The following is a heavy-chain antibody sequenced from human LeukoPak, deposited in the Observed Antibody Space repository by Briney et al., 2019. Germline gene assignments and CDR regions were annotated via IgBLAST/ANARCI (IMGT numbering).Heavy chain of an antibody. CDR1: GFTFSSYA. V-gene: IGHV3-23*01. CDR2: ISGSGGST. CDR3: AKDILPMTTVAPDAFDI. D-gene: IGHD4-23*01. J-gene: IGHJ3*02. Sequence: GGSLRLSCAASGFTFSSYAMSWVRQAPGKGPEWVSAISGSGGSTYYADSVKGRFTISRDNSKNTLYLQMNSLRAEDTAVYYCAKDILPMTTVAPDAFDIWGQGTMVTVSS.